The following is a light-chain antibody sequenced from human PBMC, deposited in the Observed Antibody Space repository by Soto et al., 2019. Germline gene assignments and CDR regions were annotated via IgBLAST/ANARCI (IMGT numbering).Light chain of an antibody. V-gene: IGLV2-11*01. CDR3: CSYAGSYFYV. J-gene: IGLJ1*01. CDR2: DVS. Sequence: QSALTQPRSVSGSPGQSVNISCTGTSSDVGGYNYVSWYQQHPGKAPKLMIYDVSKRPSGVPDRFSGSKSGNTASLTISGLQAEDEADYYCCSYAGSYFYVFGTGTKVTVL. CDR1: SSDVGGYNY.